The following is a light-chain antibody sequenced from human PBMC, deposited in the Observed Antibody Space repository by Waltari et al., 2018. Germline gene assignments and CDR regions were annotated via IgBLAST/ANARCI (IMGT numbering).Light chain of an antibody. Sequence: QSALTQPPSASESPGQSVTIPCTGTSSNVGDYDFVPWYQHPPGKAPKIMIYEVSKRPSGVPDRFSGSKSGSTASLTVSGLQAEDEATYYCSSYAGSNTWVFGGGTKLTVL. J-gene: IGLJ3*02. CDR2: EVS. CDR1: SSNVGDYDF. CDR3: SSYAGSNTWV. V-gene: IGLV2-8*01.